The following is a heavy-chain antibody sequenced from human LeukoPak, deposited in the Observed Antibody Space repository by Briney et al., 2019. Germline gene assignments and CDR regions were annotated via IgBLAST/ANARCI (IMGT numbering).Heavy chain of an antibody. Sequence: GGSLRLSCSASGFTFNRFYLHWVRQAPGKGLEFVSHISSNGATTYYADSVKGRFTISRDNSKNTLYLQMSSLRADDTAVYYCVKDRSIAAPNNDSFGSWGQGALVTVSS. CDR3: VKDRSIAAPNNDSFGS. D-gene: IGHD6-6*01. CDR1: GFTFNRFY. V-gene: IGHV3-64D*06. CDR2: ISSNGATT. J-gene: IGHJ4*02.